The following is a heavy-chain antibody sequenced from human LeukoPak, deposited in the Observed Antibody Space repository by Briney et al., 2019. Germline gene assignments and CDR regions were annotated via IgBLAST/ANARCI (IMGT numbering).Heavy chain of an antibody. Sequence: KPSETLSLTCTVSGGSISSYYWSWIRQPPGKGLEWIGYIYYTGSTSYNPSLKSRVTISVDTSKNQFSLKLTSVTAADTAVYYCARDKLSFGSRYNWFDPWGQGSLVTVS. CDR1: GGSISSYY. D-gene: IGHD3-16*01. J-gene: IGHJ5*02. CDR3: ARDKLSFGSRYNWFDP. V-gene: IGHV4-59*01. CDR2: IYYTGST.